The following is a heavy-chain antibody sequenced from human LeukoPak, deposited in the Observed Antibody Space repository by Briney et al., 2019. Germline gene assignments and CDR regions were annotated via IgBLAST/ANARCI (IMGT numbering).Heavy chain of an antibody. CDR1: GFTFSSYA. J-gene: IGHJ4*02. V-gene: IGHV3-30*04. Sequence: PGGSLRLSCAASGFTFSSYATHWVRQAPGKGLEWVAVISYDGSNKYYADSVKGRFTISRDNSKNTLYLQMNSLRAEDTAVYYCARSAYRGYSNYYFDYWGQGTLVTVSS. CDR3: ARSAYRGYSNYYFDY. CDR2: ISYDGSNK. D-gene: IGHD4-11*01.